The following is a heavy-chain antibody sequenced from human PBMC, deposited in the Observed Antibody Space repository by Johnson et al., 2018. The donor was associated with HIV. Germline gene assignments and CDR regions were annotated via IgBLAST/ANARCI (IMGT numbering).Heavy chain of an antibody. J-gene: IGHJ3*02. CDR2: IYSGGDT. V-gene: IGHV3-66*01. Sequence: VQLVESGGGLVQPGGSLRLSCVASGFTVSRNYMNWVRQAPGKGLEWVSVIYSGGDTYYAESVKGRFTISRDNFKNTLYLQMNSLKVEDTAVYYCARGAACDIWGQGTMVIVSS. CDR1: GFTVSRNY. CDR3: ARGAACDI.